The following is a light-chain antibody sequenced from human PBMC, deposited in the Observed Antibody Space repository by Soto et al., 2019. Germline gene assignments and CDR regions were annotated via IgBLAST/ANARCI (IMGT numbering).Light chain of an antibody. CDR2: DVS. V-gene: IGLV2-14*01. Sequence: QSVLTQPASVSGSPGQSITISCTGTSRDIGAYNYVSWYQQHPGKAPKLIIYDVSNRPSGVSNRFSASKSGNTASLTISGLQTEDEADYYCSSYSTSSVVFGGGTQLTVL. CDR1: SRDIGAYNY. J-gene: IGLJ2*01. CDR3: SSYSTSSVV.